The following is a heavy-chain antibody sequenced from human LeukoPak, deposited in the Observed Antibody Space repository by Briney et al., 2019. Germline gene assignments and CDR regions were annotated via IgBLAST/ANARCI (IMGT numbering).Heavy chain of an antibody. D-gene: IGHD3-10*01. J-gene: IGHJ3*02. CDR3: ARYGRGDAFDI. CDR2: ISSSSSYI. CDR1: GFTFSSYS. V-gene: IGHV3-21*01. Sequence: GGSLRLSCAASGFTFSSYSMNWVRQAPGKGLEWVSSISSSSSYIYYADSVKGRFTISRDNAKNSLYLQMNSLRAEDTAVYYCARYGRGDAFDIWGQGTMVTVSS.